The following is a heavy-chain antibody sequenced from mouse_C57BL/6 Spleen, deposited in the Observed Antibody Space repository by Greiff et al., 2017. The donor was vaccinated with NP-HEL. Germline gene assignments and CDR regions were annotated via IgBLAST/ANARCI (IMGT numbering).Heavy chain of an antibody. D-gene: IGHD2-3*01. J-gene: IGHJ4*01. CDR2: IWRGGST. Sequence: VQVVESGPGLVQPSQSLSITCTVSGFSLTSYGVHWVRQSPGKGLEWLGVIWRGGSTDYNAAFMSRLSITKDNSKSQVFFKMNSLQADDTAIYYCAKNDGYYPYYAMDYWGQGTSVTVSS. CDR1: GFSLTSYG. CDR3: AKNDGYYPYYAMDY. V-gene: IGHV2-5*01.